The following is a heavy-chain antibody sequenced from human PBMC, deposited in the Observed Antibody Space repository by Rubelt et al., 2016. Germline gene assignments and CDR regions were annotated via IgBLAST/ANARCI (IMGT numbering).Heavy chain of an antibody. CDR1: GFTFSSYG. V-gene: IGHV3-30*02. J-gene: IGHJ4*02. Sequence: QVQLVESGGGVVQPRGSLRLSCAASGFTFSSYGMHWVRQAPGKGLEWVAFIRYDGSHKYYADSVKGRFTISRDNSKNTLYLQMNSLRAEDTAVYYCAKGGNVVVTARLYYFDYWGQGTLVTVSS. CDR2: IRYDGSHK. D-gene: IGHD2-21*02. CDR3: AKGGNVVVTARLYYFDY.